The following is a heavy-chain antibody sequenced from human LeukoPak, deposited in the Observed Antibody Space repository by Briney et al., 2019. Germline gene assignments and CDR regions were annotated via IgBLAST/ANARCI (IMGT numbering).Heavy chain of an antibody. CDR1: GGSISGGGYS. J-gene: IGHJ3*02. CDR2: IYHSGST. Sequence: SSETLSLTCAASGGSISGGGYSWSWIRQPPGKGLEWIGYIYHSGSTYYNPSLKSRVTISVDRSKNQFSLKLSSVTAADTAVYYCARSITIFGVPSREAFDIWGQGTMVTVSS. CDR3: ARSITIFGVPSREAFDI. V-gene: IGHV4-30-2*01. D-gene: IGHD3-3*01.